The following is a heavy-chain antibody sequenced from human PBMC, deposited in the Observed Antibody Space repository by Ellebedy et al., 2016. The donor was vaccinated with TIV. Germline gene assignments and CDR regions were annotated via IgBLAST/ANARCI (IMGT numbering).Heavy chain of an antibody. J-gene: IGHJ4*02. V-gene: IGHV1-8*02. CDR3: ARRQFYMSDY. CDR1: GGTFSSYA. CDR2: MNPNSGNT. Sequence: ASVKVSCKASGGTFSSYAISWVRQATGQGLEWMGWMNPNSGNTGYAQKFQGRVTMTRNTSISTAYMDLNSLTSEDTAVYYCARRQFYMSDYWGQGTLVTVSS. D-gene: IGHD5-24*01.